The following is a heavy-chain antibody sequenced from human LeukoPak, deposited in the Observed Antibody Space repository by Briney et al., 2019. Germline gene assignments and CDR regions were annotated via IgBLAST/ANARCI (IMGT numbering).Heavy chain of an antibody. CDR1: GFTFNNFG. Sequence: GGSLRLSCEASGFTFNNFGMHWVRQAPGKGLEWVAFIGYDESKKYYAESVKGRFTISRDNSKNTLYLQMNSLRAEDTAVYYCARDQLPDAFDTWGQGTMVTVFS. CDR3: ARDQLPDAFDT. D-gene: IGHD1-26*01. V-gene: IGHV3-30*02. J-gene: IGHJ3*02. CDR2: IGYDESKK.